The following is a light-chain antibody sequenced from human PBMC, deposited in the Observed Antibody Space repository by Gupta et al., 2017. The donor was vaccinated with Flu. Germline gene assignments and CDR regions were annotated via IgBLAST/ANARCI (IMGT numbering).Light chain of an antibody. J-gene: IGKJ4*01. V-gene: IGKV1-39*01. CDR3: QQTDGSPPT. CDR2: GAS. Sequence: IELTQSPSSLSASVGDRVTITCRASQGVIIYLNWYHQRPGKAPQLLIFGASNLESGVPSRFSGRGSVTDFALTISSLQPEDSGTYFCQQTDGSPPTFGGGTKVEI. CDR1: QGVIIY.